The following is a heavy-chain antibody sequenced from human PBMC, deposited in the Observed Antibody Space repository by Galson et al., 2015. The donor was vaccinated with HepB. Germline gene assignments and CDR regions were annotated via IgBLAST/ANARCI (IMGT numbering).Heavy chain of an antibody. V-gene: IGHV1-2*04. J-gene: IGHJ5*02. Sequence: SVKVSCKASGYTFSGYYMHWVRQAPGQGLEWMGWINPNSGGTDYAQKFQGWLTVTRDTSISTAYMELSRLRYDDTAVYYCARGLSVGSGPSGWYGGWFDPWGQGTLVTVSS. D-gene: IGHD6-19*01. CDR3: ARGLSVGSGPSGWYGGWFDP. CDR2: INPNSGGT. CDR1: GYTFSGYY.